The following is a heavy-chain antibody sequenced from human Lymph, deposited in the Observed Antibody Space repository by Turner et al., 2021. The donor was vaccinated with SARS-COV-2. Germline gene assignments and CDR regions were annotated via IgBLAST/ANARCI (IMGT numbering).Heavy chain of an antibody. CDR1: GGSMNSNY. D-gene: IGHD2-21*02. J-gene: IGHJ5*02. CDR2: IYYRGST. V-gene: IGHV4-59*01. CDR3: ARETVNNWVDP. Sequence: QVQLQESGPRLVKPLETLSLPCTVSGGSMNSNYWSWIRQPPGKRLERIGYIYYRGSTHSNPPLKSRVTISVDTSKNQFSLKLTSVTAADTAIYYGARETVNNWVDPWGQGILVTVSS.